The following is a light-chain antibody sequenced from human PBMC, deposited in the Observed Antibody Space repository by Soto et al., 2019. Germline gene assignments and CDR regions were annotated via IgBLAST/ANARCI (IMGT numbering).Light chain of an antibody. J-gene: IGKJ1*01. CDR2: DAS. Sequence: VMTQSPATLSVSPGERATLSCWASATVATNLAWYQQKPGQAPRLLISDASTRAAGITDRFRGSGSGTEFTLTSSSLRSEDSAIYYGQQYFEWPPMTFGQGTKVEI. CDR1: ATVATN. CDR3: QQYFEWPPMT. V-gene: IGKV3-15*01.